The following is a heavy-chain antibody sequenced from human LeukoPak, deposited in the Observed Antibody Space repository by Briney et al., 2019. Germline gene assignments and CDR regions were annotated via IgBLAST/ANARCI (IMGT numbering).Heavy chain of an antibody. CDR1: GFTFSSYE. V-gene: IGHV3-48*03. Sequence: PGGSLRLSCAASGFTFSSYEMNWVRQAPGKGLEWVSYISSSGSTIYYADSVKGRFTISRDNAKNSLYLQMNSLRAEDTAVYYCARTYGDYSFDYWGQGTLVTVSS. D-gene: IGHD4-17*01. J-gene: IGHJ4*02. CDR3: ARTYGDYSFDY. CDR2: ISSSGSTI.